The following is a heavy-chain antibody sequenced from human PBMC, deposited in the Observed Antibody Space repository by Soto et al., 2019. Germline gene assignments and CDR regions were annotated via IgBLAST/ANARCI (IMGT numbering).Heavy chain of an antibody. CDR2: TRNKANSYTT. D-gene: IGHD3-10*01. CDR3: ARTNYYGSGSYDY. CDR1: GFTFSDHY. J-gene: IGHJ4*02. V-gene: IGHV3-72*01. Sequence: PGGSLRLSCAASGFTFSDHYMDWVRQAPGKGLEWVGRTRNKANSYTTEYAASVKGRFTISRDDSKNSLYLQMNSLKTEDTAVYYCARTNYYGSGSYDYWGQGTLVTVSS.